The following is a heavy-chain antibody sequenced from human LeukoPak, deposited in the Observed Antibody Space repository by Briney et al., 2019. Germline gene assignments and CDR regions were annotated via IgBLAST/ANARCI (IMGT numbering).Heavy chain of an antibody. CDR2: ISSSGSTI. D-gene: IGHD4-17*01. J-gene: IGHJ3*02. CDR3: AKDSHGDYRADAFDI. CDR1: GFTFSSYE. V-gene: IGHV3-48*03. Sequence: GGSLRLSCAASGFTFSSYEMNWVRQAPGKGLEWVSYISSSGSTIYYADSVKGRFTISRDNAENSLYLQMNSLRAEDTAVYYCAKDSHGDYRADAFDIWGQGTMVTVSS.